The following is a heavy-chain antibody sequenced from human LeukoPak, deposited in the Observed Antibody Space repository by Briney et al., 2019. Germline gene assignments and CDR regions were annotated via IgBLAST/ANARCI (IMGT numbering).Heavy chain of an antibody. Sequence: ASVKVSCKASGYTFTSYYMHWLRQAPGQRLEWMGIINPSGGSTSYAQKFQGRVTMTRDTSTSTVYMELSSLRSEDTAVYYCARARSSVTTVTTPGYWGQGTLVTVSS. D-gene: IGHD4-17*01. CDR2: INPSGGST. V-gene: IGHV1-46*01. J-gene: IGHJ4*02. CDR1: GYTFTSYY. CDR3: ARARSSVTTVTTPGY.